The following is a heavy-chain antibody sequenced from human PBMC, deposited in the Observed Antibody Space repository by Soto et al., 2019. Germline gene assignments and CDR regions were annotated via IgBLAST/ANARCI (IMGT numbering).Heavy chain of an antibody. CDR3: AGGGFWSGSYSWFDP. CDR1: GGTISNYA. CDR2: IIPLFGTT. Sequence: QVQLVQSGAEVKKPGSSVKVSCKTSGGTISNYAISWVRQAPGQGLEWMGGIIPLFGTTNYAQKFQGRVTITADESTRTAYMELSGLRSEDTAVYYCAGGGFWSGSYSWFDPWGQGTLVIVSS. V-gene: IGHV1-69*12. J-gene: IGHJ5*02. D-gene: IGHD3-3*01.